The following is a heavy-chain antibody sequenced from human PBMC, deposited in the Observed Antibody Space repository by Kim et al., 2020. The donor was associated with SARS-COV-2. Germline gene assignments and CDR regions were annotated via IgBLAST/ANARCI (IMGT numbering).Heavy chain of an antibody. V-gene: IGHV1-18*04. D-gene: IGHD3-16*02. J-gene: IGHJ4*02. CDR2: ISAYNGNT. Sequence: ASVKVSCKASGYTFTSYGISWVRQAPGQGLEWMGWISAYNGNTNYAQKLQGRVTMTTDTSTSTAYMELRSLRSDDTAVYYCAREMNHDYVWGSYRYSFDYWGQGTLVTVSS. CDR3: AREMNHDYVWGSYRYSFDY. CDR1: GYTFTSYG.